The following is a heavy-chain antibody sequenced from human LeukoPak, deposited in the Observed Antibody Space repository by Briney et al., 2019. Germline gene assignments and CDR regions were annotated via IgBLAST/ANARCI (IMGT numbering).Heavy chain of an antibody. CDR1: GYTFTSYG. CDR2: ISPYNGNT. J-gene: IGHJ4*02. D-gene: IGHD1-26*01. Sequence: ASVKVSCKASGYTFTSYGISWVRQAPGQGLEWMGWISPYNGNTNYAQKLQGRATMTTDTSTRTAYMELRSLRSDDTAVYYCARALTSGSYFLGDFDYWGQGTLVTVSS. V-gene: IGHV1-18*04. CDR3: ARALTSGSYFLGDFDY.